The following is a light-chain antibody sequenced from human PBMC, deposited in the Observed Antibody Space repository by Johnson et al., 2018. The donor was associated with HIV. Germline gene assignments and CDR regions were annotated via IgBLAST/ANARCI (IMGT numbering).Light chain of an antibody. V-gene: IGLV1-51*02. CDR2: ENN. J-gene: IGLJ1*01. CDR3: GAWDSGLTAHFV. Sequence: QSILTQPPSVSAAPGQKVTISCSGSSSNIGNNYVSWYQQLPGTAPKLLIYENNKRPSGIPDRFSGSKSGTSATLGITGLQTGDEADYYCGAWDSGLTAHFVFGTGTKLTVL. CDR1: SSNIGNNY.